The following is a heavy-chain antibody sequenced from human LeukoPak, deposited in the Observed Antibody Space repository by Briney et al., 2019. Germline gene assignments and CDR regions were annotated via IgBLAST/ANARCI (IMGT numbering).Heavy chain of an antibody. V-gene: IGHV3-30*04. CDR1: GFTFNNYI. CDR3: AREITAARTTNDH. D-gene: IGHD6-6*01. Sequence: PGGSLRLSCAASGFTFNNYIMHWVRQAPVKGLEWVALISYDGSNKYYADSVKGRFTISRDNSKNMLFLQMNSLRAEDTAVYYCAREITAARTTNDHWGQGTLVTVSS. J-gene: IGHJ4*02. CDR2: ISYDGSNK.